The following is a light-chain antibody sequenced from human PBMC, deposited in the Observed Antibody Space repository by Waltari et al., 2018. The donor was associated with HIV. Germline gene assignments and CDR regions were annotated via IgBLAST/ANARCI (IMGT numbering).Light chain of an antibody. Sequence: QSVLTQPPSASGTPGQRVPISCSGSTSNFGSNTVNWYQQLSVTAPQLLIYSNNQRPSGVPDRFSGSKSGTSASLAISGLQSEDEADYYCAAWDDSLNGRVFGGGTKLTVL. CDR3: AAWDDSLNGRV. CDR2: SNN. V-gene: IGLV1-44*01. CDR1: TSNFGSNT. J-gene: IGLJ3*02.